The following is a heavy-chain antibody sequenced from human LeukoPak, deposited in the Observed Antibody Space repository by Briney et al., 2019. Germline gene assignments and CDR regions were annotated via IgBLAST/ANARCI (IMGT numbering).Heavy chain of an antibody. Sequence: GGSLRLSCATSQFKFNNYGMTWVRQAPGKGLEWVSSITGSGGRTQYADSVQGRFTISRDNSKNTLYLQMNSLRAEDTAVYYCAKSNLWDGDLYDSYDVWGQGTLVAVSS. V-gene: IGHV3-23*01. CDR2: ITGSGGRT. CDR3: AKSNLWDGDLYDSYDV. D-gene: IGHD3-10*01. CDR1: QFKFNNYG. J-gene: IGHJ4*02.